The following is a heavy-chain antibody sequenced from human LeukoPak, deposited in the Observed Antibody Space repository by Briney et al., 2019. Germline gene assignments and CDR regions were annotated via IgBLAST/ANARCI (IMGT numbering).Heavy chain of an antibody. V-gene: IGHV3-13*01. CDR2: IGTAGDT. D-gene: IGHD2-15*01. Sequence: QTGGSLRLSCAASGFTFNMYDMHWVRQATGKGLEWVSAIGTAGDTYYPDSVKGRFTISRDNSKNTLYLQMNSLRAEDTAVYYCAREWSDAFDIWGQGTMVTVSS. CDR3: AREWSDAFDI. J-gene: IGHJ3*02. CDR1: GFTFNMYD.